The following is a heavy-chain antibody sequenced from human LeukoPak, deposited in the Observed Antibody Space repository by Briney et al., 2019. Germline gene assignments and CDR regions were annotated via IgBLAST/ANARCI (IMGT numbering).Heavy chain of an antibody. CDR3: ATFILSYYDFWSGFDY. Sequence: ASVKVSCKASGGTFSSYAISWVRQAPGQGLEWMGGIIPIFRTPNYAQKFQGRVTVTADESTSTAYMELSSLRSEDTAVYYCATFILSYYDFWSGFDYWGQGTLVTVSS. V-gene: IGHV1-69*13. D-gene: IGHD3-3*01. CDR1: GGTFSSYA. J-gene: IGHJ4*02. CDR2: IIPIFRTP.